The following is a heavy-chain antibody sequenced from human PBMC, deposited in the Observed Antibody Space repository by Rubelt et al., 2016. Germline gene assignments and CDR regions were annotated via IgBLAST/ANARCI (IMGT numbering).Heavy chain of an antibody. CDR2: FTHSGST. Sequence: QVQLQQWGAGLLKPSETLSLTCAVYGGSFSGYYWSWIGQPPGKGLEWIGEFTHSGSTNYNPSLKSRVTTSVDTCKNEFSLRLSCVTAADTAVYYCARGKEGLGVTMMDYWGQGTLVTVSS. D-gene: IGHD3-22*01. J-gene: IGHJ4*02. V-gene: IGHV4-34*01. CDR1: GGSFSGYY. CDR3: ARGKEGLGVTMMDY.